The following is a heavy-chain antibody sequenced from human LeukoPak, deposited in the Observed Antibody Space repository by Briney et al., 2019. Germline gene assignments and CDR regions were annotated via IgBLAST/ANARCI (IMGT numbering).Heavy chain of an antibody. V-gene: IGHV4-34*01. D-gene: IGHD5-18*01. Sequence: SETLSLTCAVYGGSVSGYYWSWIRQPPGKGLEWIGEINHSGSTNYNPSLKSRVTISVDTSKNQFSLKLSSVTAADTAVYYCARGRWIQLWLHRNAFDYWGQGTLVTVSS. J-gene: IGHJ4*02. CDR3: ARGRWIQLWLHRNAFDY. CDR1: GGSVSGYY. CDR2: INHSGST.